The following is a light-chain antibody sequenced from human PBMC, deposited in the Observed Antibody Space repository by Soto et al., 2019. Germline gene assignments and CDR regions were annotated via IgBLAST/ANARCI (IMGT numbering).Light chain of an antibody. V-gene: IGKV1-5*01. Sequence: DIQMTQSPSTLSASVGDRVTITCRVSQTISSWLAWYQQKPGKASNLLIYDASSLESGVPSRFSGSGSGTEFTLTNSSLQPDDFATYYCQQYNSYLWTFGQGTKVEIK. CDR2: DAS. CDR1: QTISSW. J-gene: IGKJ1*01. CDR3: QQYNSYLWT.